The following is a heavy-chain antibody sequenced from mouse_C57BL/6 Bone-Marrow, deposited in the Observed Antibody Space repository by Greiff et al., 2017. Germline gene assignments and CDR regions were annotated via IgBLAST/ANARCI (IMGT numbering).Heavy chain of an antibody. CDR3: GESSGDTFAF. Sequence: VQLQESGAELARPGASVKLSCKASGYTFTSYGISWVKQRTGQGLEWIGEIYPRSGNTYYNEKFKGKATLTADKSSSTAYMELRSLTSEDSAVYFCGESSGDTFAFWGEGTLVTVSA. CDR1: GYTFTSYG. CDR2: IYPRSGNT. V-gene: IGHV1-81*01. D-gene: IGHD3-2*02. J-gene: IGHJ3*01.